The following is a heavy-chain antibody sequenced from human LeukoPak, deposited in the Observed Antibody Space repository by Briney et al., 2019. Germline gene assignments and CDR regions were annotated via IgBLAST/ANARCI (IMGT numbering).Heavy chain of an antibody. Sequence: PSETLSLTCTVSGGSISSYYWSWIRQPPGKGLEWIGYIYYSGSTNYNPSLKSRVTISVDTSKNQFSLKLSSVTAADTAVYYCAREGSSWKDAFDIWGQGTMVTVSS. CDR1: GGSISSYY. CDR3: AREGSSWKDAFDI. CDR2: IYYSGST. V-gene: IGHV4-59*01. J-gene: IGHJ3*02. D-gene: IGHD6-13*01.